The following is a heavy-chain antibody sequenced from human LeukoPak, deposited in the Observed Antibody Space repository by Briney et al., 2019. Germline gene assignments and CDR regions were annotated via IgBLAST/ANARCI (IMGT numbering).Heavy chain of an antibody. CDR1: GDSVSSNSAA. Sequence: SQTLSPTCAISGDSVSSNSAAWNWIRQSPSRGLEWLGRTYYRSKWYNDYAVSVKSRITINPDTSKNQFSLQLNSVTPEDTAVYYCAREARDWNYGDYYYYGMDVWGQGTTVTVSS. CDR3: AREARDWNYGDYYYYGMDV. D-gene: IGHD1-7*01. J-gene: IGHJ6*02. V-gene: IGHV6-1*01. CDR2: TYYRSKWYN.